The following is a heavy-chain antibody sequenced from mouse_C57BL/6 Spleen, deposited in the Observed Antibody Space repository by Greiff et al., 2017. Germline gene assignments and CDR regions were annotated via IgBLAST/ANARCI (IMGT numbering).Heavy chain of an antibody. J-gene: IGHJ3*01. V-gene: IGHV1-50*01. D-gene: IGHD1-1*01. Sequence: VQLQQPGAELVKPGASVKLSCKASGYTFTSYWMQWVKQRPGQGLEWIGEIDPSDSYTNYNLKFKGKATLTVDTSSSTAYMQLSSLTSEDSAVYYCAKGDPYGSSYGFAYWGQGTLVTVSA. CDR2: IDPSDSYT. CDR3: AKGDPYGSSYGFAY. CDR1: GYTFTSYW.